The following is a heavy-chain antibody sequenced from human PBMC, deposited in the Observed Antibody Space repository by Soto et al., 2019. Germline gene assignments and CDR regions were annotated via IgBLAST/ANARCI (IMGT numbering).Heavy chain of an antibody. CDR2: INHSGIT. CDR3: ARTGGMDV. CDR1: GGSFSAYY. J-gene: IGHJ6*02. V-gene: IGHV4-34*01. Sequence: QVQLQEWGAGLLKPSETLSLTCAVYGGSFSAYYWSWLRQPPGKGLEWIGEINHSGITKYNPSLESRVTISVDTSKNQFSLKLNSVTAADTAVYYCARTGGMDVWGQGATVTVSS.